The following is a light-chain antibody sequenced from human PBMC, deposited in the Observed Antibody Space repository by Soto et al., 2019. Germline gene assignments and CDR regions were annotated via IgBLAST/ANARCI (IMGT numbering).Light chain of an antibody. CDR3: QQYGTSPWA. J-gene: IGKJ1*01. Sequence: EIVLTQFPGTLYLSPGERATLSCRASQSVGRNYVAWYQQKPGQAPRVIIYAASNRASGIPDRFSGSGSGSDFTLTISRLEPEDFAVYYCQQYGTSPWAFGQGTKVEIK. V-gene: IGKV3-20*01. CDR1: QSVGRNY. CDR2: AAS.